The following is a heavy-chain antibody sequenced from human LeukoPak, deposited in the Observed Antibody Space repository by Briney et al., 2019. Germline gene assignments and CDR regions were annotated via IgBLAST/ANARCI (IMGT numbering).Heavy chain of an antibody. V-gene: IGHV3-30*02. D-gene: IGHD1-26*01. J-gene: IGHJ4*02. CDR1: GFTFSSYG. CDR3: AKDKYSGSYGNFDY. Sequence: GGSLRLSCAASGFTFSSYGMHWVRQAPGKGLEWVAVIWYGGSNKYYADSVKGRFIISRDNSKNTLYLQMNSLRAEDTAVYYCAKDKYSGSYGNFDYWGQGTLVTVSS. CDR2: IWYGGSNK.